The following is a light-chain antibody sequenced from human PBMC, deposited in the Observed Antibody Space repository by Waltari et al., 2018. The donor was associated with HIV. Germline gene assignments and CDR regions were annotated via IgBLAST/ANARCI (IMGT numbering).Light chain of an antibody. V-gene: IGKV1-5*03. CDR1: QNINSW. Sequence: DIRMTQSPSTLSASVGDRVTITCRASQNINSWLACYQQRPGKAPRLLIHKASNLEFGVPSRFSGGGSGTEFNLTIDSLQPEDFATYYCQQYNSDFYTFGQGTKV. CDR2: KAS. J-gene: IGKJ3*01. CDR3: QQYNSDFYT.